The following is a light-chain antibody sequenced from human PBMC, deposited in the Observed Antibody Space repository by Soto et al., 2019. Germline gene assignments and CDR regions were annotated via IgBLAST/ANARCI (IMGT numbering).Light chain of an antibody. CDR2: EVS. CDR3: SSYTSSNTLV. Sequence: QSALTQPASVSGSPGQSITISCTGTSSDVGGYNYVSWYQQHPGKAPKLMIYEVSNRPSGVSNRFSGSKSGNTASLTISGLQAEDEADYYCSSYTSSNTLVFGTGTKLTV. CDR1: SSDVGGYNY. V-gene: IGLV2-14*01. J-gene: IGLJ1*01.